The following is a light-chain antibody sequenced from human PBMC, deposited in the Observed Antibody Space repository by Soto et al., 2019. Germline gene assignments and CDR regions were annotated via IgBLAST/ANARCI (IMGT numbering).Light chain of an antibody. CDR1: QSVASN. J-gene: IGKJ1*01. Sequence: EIVMTQSPATLSVSPGERATLSCRASQSVASNLAWYQQKPGQVPRLLIFGASTRATDIPARFSGSGSGTEFTLTIGSLQSEDFAVYYCQQYNSWPPAFGQGTKVDIK. CDR2: GAS. V-gene: IGKV3-15*01. CDR3: QQYNSWPPA.